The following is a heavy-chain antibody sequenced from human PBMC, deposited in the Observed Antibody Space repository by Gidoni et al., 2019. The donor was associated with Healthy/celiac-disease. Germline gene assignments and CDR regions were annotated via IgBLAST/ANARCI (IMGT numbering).Heavy chain of an antibody. J-gene: IGHJ4*02. D-gene: IGHD5-18*01. V-gene: IGHV3-43*01. CDR3: AKGGEIRTLDY. Sequence: EVQLVESGGVVVQPGGSLRISLAASGFTLDYYTMHWVRQAPGKGLEWVSLISWDGGSTYYADSVKGRFTISRDNSKNSLYLQMNSLRTEDTALYYCAKGGEIRTLDYWGQGTLVTVSS. CDR2: ISWDGGST. CDR1: GFTLDYYT.